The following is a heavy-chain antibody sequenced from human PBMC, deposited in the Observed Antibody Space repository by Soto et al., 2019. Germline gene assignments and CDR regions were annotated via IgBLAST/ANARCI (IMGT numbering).Heavy chain of an antibody. J-gene: IGHJ6*02. CDR3: TPSLTEASASGPAF. V-gene: IGHV2-5*02. Sequence: QITLKESGPTLVKPTQTLTLTCTFSGFSLSTRGVAVDWIRQPPGKALEWLALVYWDDDKRYNSSLKSRLTTTRNPSKTRLVQTLPTVAPGNTGTYTCTPSLTEASASGPAFWAQGTTVTV. CDR1: GFSLSTRGVA. D-gene: IGHD6-19*01. CDR2: VYWDDDK.